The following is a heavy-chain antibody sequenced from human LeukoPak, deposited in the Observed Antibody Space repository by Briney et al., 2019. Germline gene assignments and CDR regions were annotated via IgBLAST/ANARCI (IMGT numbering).Heavy chain of an antibody. J-gene: IGHJ4*02. V-gene: IGHV3-30*04. CDR3: ERVIIQQQWPEPPGY. CDR2: RSYDGSNK. CDR1: GCTFSSYA. D-gene: IGHD6-19*01. Sequence: PGRSLRLSCAASGCTFSSYAMHRVRQARGKGLEGLAGRSYDGSNKYYADSVKDRLTISRDNSKTTLSLQMNSLSAEDTAVYYCERVIIQQQWPEPPGYWGQGTLVSVSS.